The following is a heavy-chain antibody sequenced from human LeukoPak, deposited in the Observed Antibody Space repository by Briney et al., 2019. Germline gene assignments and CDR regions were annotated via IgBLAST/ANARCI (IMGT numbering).Heavy chain of an antibody. D-gene: IGHD1-14*01. V-gene: IGHV3-7*01. CDR2: INRGGSDK. CDR1: GFTFSGHW. J-gene: IGHJ4*02. Sequence: PGGSLRLSCAASGFTFSGHWMSWVRQAPGKGLEWVANINRGGSDKYYVDSVKGRFTISRDNANNSLYLQMNSLRGEDTAVYYCTRDRSRAEDDWGQGTLVTVYS. CDR3: TRDRSRAEDD.